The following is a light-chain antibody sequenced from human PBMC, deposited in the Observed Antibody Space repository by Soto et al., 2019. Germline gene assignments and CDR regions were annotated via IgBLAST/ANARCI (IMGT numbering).Light chain of an antibody. J-gene: IGKJ1*01. CDR1: QSVSSN. V-gene: IGKV3-15*01. CDR3: LQYNNWPPWT. CDR2: GAS. Sequence: EIVMTQSPATLSVSPGERATLSCRASQSVSSNLAWYQQQPGQAPRLIIYGASTRATAIPARFSGSGSGTEFTLTISSLQSEDFAVYYCLQYNNWPPWTFGQGTKVEIK.